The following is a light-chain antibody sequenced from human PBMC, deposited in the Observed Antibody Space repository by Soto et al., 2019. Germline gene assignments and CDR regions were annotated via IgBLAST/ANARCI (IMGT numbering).Light chain of an antibody. V-gene: IGLV2-14*01. Sequence: QSVLTQPASVSGSPGQSITISCTGTSSDVGGYNYVSWYQQRPGKAPKLMIYEVSNRPSGVSNRFSGSKSGNTASLTIYGLQAEDEADYYCSSYTSSSTQVFGTGTKVTVL. CDR2: EVS. CDR1: SSDVGGYNY. CDR3: SSYTSSSTQV. J-gene: IGLJ1*01.